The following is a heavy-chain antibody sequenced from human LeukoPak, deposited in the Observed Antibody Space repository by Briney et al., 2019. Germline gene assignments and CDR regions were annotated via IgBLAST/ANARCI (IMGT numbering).Heavy chain of an antibody. CDR1: GGSIGSNSDY. CDR3: VRGSRQLGNYYYYMDV. J-gene: IGHJ6*03. D-gene: IGHD6-6*01. Sequence: SETLSLTCTVSGGSIGSNSDYWSWIRQPAGKELEWIGRFYSSGSTSYNPSLKSRVTISVVTSKNQFSLRLTSVTAADTAVYYCVRGSRQLGNYYYYMDVWGKGTTVTVSS. V-gene: IGHV4-61*02. CDR2: FYSSGST.